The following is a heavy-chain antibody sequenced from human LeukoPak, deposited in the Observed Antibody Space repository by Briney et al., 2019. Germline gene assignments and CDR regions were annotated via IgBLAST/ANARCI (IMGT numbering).Heavy chain of an antibody. CDR1: GFTFSSYE. CDR2: ITTSGSSI. Sequence: PGGSLRLSCAASGFTFSSYEMDWVRQAPGKGLEWVSYITTSGSSIYHADSVKGRFTISRDNAKNLLYLQMNSLRVEDSAVYYCARSMREYDYWGQGTLVTVSS. D-gene: IGHD2/OR15-2a*01. V-gene: IGHV3-48*03. CDR3: ARSMREYDY. J-gene: IGHJ4*02.